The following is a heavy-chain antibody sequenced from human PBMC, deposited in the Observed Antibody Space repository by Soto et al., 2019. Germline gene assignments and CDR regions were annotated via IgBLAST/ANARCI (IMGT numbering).Heavy chain of an antibody. J-gene: IGHJ4*02. CDR2: YYWDDDE. D-gene: IGHD2-21*01. CDR3: ARGGRRESCWGGDCYYVDF. CDR1: GFSFSDGAVD. Sequence: QITLKESGPTLVKPTQTLTLTCTFSGFSFSDGAVDVGWFSQSPGKAPEWLAIYYWDDDEWHSPSLRTRLTISYDTAGIQVVLTMVDMDPQDTATYFCARGGRRESCWGGDCYYVDFWCQGLLVAAS. V-gene: IGHV2-5*02.